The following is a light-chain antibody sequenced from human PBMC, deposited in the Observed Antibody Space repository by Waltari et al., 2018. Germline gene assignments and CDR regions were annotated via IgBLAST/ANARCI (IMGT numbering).Light chain of an antibody. CDR2: EAS. J-gene: IGKJ1*01. CDR3: HQTSSLPET. CDR1: PSFGTG. Sequence: EVVLTQSPDFQSVTPKEKVTITCRASPSFGTGLNWYQQKPDQSPKLLIKEASQSNSGVPSRFSGSGSGTDFTLTINSLEAEDAATYYCHQTSSLPETFGQGTKVEIK. V-gene: IGKV6-21*02.